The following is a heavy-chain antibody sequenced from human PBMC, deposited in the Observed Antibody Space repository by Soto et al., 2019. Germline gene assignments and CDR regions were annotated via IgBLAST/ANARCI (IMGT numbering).Heavy chain of an antibody. J-gene: IGHJ4*02. CDR2: IVVGSGNT. CDR3: AADRRAVAGTNFDY. V-gene: IGHV1-58*01. CDR1: GFTFTSSA. Sequence: SVKVSCKASGFTFTSSAVQWVRQARGQRLEWIGWIVVGSGNTNYAQKFQERVTITRDMSTSTAYMELSSLRSEDTAVYYCAADRRAVAGTNFDYWGQGTLVTVSS. D-gene: IGHD6-19*01.